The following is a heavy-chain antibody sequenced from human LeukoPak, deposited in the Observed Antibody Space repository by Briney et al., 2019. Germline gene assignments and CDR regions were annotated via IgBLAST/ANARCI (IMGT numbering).Heavy chain of an antibody. V-gene: IGHV3-7*01. CDR2: IKQDGSEK. J-gene: IGHJ5*02. CDR3: ARDTDCSSTSCYPFWFDP. CDR1: GFTFSSYW. D-gene: IGHD2-2*01. Sequence: GGSLRLSCAASGFTFSSYWMSWVRQAPGKGLEWVANIKQDGSEKYYVDSVKGRFTISRDNAKNSLYLHMNSLRAEDTAVYYCARDTDCSSTSCYPFWFDPWGQGTLVTVSS.